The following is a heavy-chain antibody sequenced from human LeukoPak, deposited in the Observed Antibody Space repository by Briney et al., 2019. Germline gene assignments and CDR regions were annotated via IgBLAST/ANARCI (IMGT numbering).Heavy chain of an antibody. D-gene: IGHD2-15*01. Sequence: GGSLRLSCAASGFTFSSYGMSWVRQAPGKGLEWVSAISGSGGSTYYADSVKGRFTISRDNSKNTLYLQMNSLRAEDTVVYYCAKDEEDIVVVVAATLDYWGQGTLVTVSS. V-gene: IGHV3-23*01. CDR2: ISGSGGST. CDR3: AKDEEDIVVVVAATLDY. J-gene: IGHJ4*02. CDR1: GFTFSSYG.